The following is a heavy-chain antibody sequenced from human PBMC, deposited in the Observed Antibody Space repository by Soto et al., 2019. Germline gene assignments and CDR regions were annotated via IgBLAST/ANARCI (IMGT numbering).Heavy chain of an antibody. CDR3: AGPQSAMLGVGCMDV. Sequence: QVQLVQSGAEVKKPGSSVKVSCKASGGTFSSYAISWVRQAPGQGLEWMGGIIPIFGTANYAQKFQGRVTITAEESTRTAYMEPRSTRSEDTGLYYCAGPQSAMLGVGCMDVWGQGTTVTVSS. D-gene: IGHD3-3*01. CDR1: GGTFSSYA. J-gene: IGHJ6*02. CDR2: IIPIFGTA. V-gene: IGHV1-69*12.